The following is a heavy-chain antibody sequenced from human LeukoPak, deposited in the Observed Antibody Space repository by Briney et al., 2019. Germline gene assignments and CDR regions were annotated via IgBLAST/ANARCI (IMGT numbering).Heavy chain of an antibody. CDR1: GYTFTSYG. CDR3: ARAYTAVILDY. D-gene: IGHD5-18*01. Sequence: GASVKVSCKASGYTFTSYGISWVRQATGQGLEWMGWMNPDSGNTGYAQKFQGRVTMTRNTSISTAYMELSSLRSEDTAVYYCARAYTAVILDYWGQGTLVTVSS. J-gene: IGHJ4*02. V-gene: IGHV1-8*02. CDR2: MNPDSGNT.